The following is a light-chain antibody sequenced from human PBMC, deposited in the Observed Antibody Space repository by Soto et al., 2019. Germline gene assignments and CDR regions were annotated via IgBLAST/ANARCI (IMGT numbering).Light chain of an antibody. CDR3: QQHYTTPLT. J-gene: IGKJ4*01. Sequence: DIAMTQSRDSLSVSLGYRATINCKPCQCVVSSFNNKNYLGWYQQKSGQPPKLLIYWASNRESGVPDRFSGSGSGTDFTLTISSLQAEDVAVYYCQQHYTTPLTFGGGTKVDI. V-gene: IGKV4-1*01. CDR1: QCVVSSFNNKNY. CDR2: WAS.